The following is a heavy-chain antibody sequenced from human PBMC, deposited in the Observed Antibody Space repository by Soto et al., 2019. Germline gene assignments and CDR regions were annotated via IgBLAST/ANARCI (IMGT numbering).Heavy chain of an antibody. D-gene: IGHD1-26*01. CDR3: ARVTKVGSPGY. Sequence: EVQLVESGGGLVQPGGSLRLSCVASGFTFSSYSMNWVRQAPGKGLEWVSYISSSSSTIDYADSVKGRFTISRDNAKNSLYLHMNSLRAEDTAVYYCARVTKVGSPGYWGQGTLVTVSS. V-gene: IGHV3-48*01. CDR2: ISSSSSTI. CDR1: GFTFSSYS. J-gene: IGHJ4*02.